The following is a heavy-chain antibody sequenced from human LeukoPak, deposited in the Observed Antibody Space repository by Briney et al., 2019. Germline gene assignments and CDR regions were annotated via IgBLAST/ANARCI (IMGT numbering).Heavy chain of an antibody. CDR2: IYHSGST. Sequence: TPSQTLSLTCAVSGGSISSGGYSWSWIRQPPGKGLEWIGYIYHSGSTYYNPSLKSRVTISVDRSKNQFSLKLSSVTAADTAVYYCARTPDYDFWSGSPPYYFDYWGQGILVTVSS. CDR3: ARTPDYDFWSGSPPYYFDY. J-gene: IGHJ4*02. V-gene: IGHV4-30-2*01. D-gene: IGHD3-3*01. CDR1: GGSISSGGYS.